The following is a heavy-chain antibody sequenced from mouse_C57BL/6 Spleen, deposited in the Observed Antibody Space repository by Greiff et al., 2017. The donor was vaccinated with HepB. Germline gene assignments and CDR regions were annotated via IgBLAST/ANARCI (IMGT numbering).Heavy chain of an antibody. D-gene: IGHD1-1*01. CDR3: AIITTDVYFDY. Sequence: EVHLVESGGGLVKPGGSLKLSCAASGFTFSDYGMHWVRQAPEKGLEWVAYISSGSSTIYYADTVKGRFTISRDNAKNTLFLQMTSLRSEDTAMYYCAIITTDVYFDYWGQGTTLTVSS. CDR2: ISSGSSTI. CDR1: GFTFSDYG. J-gene: IGHJ2*01. V-gene: IGHV5-17*01.